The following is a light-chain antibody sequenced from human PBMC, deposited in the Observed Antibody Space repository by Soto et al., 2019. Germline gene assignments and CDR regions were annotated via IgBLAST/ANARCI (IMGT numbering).Light chain of an antibody. CDR1: SSDVGGYDH. CDR3: SSYTNKATLL. V-gene: IGLV2-14*03. CDR2: DVT. J-gene: IGLJ3*02. Sequence: QSVLTQPASVSGSPGQSITISCTGTSSDVGGYDHVSWYQQHPGKAPKLIIYDVTVRPSGISRRFSGSKSDNTASLAVSGLQPEDEADYYCSSYTNKATLLFGGGTKLTVL.